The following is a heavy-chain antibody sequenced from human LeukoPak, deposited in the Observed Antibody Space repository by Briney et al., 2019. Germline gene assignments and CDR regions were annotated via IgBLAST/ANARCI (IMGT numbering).Heavy chain of an antibody. D-gene: IGHD3-22*01. J-gene: IGHJ4*02. CDR2: IFYTGST. CDR3: ARQPAGYYGKTGYYPYYFDY. CDR1: GGSISSYY. V-gene: IGHV4-59*08. Sequence: SETLSLTCTVCGGSISSYYWSWVRQPQGKGLEWIGYIFYTGSTKYGPSLNSRVTISLDTSKNQFSLKLSSVTAADTAVYYCARQPAGYYGKTGYYPYYFDYWGQGTLVTVSS.